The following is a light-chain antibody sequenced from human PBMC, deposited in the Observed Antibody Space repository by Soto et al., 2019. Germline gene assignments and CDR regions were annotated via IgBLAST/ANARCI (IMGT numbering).Light chain of an antibody. J-gene: IGKJ2*02. CDR3: QQYNNWPRGT. Sequence: EIAMTQSPATLSVYPGERATLSCRASQSISTNLAWYQQKPGQAPRLLIHGASTRATGISDRISGSGSGTEFTLTITSLQSEDFAIYYCQQYNNWPRGTFGQGTKLEI. V-gene: IGKV3-15*01. CDR1: QSISTN. CDR2: GAS.